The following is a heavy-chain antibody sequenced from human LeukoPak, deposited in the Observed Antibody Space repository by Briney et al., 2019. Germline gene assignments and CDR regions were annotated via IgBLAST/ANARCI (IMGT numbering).Heavy chain of an antibody. Sequence: ASVKVSCKPSGYTFTTYGISWVRQAPGQGLEWMGRINPNNGATNYAQKLQGRVTITGDTSISTAYMELSSLRSDDTAVYYCTRESGSYHGNDYWGQGTLVTVSS. CDR1: GYTFTTYG. D-gene: IGHD1-26*01. CDR2: INPNNGAT. J-gene: IGHJ4*02. CDR3: TRESGSYHGNDY. V-gene: IGHV1-2*06.